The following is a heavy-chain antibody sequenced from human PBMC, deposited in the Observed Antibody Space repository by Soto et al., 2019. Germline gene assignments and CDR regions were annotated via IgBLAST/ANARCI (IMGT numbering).Heavy chain of an antibody. D-gene: IGHD2-8*02. J-gene: IGHJ4*02. V-gene: IGHV3-21*01. Sequence: PGGSLRLSCVASGLAFSSSAMNWVRQAPGKGLEWVSSIRSSSSYIYYADSVKGRFTISRDNAKNSLYLQMNNLRAEDTAVYYCAGTDSSNVFDFDYWGQGTLVTVSS. CDR3: AGTDSSNVFDFDY. CDR1: GLAFSSSA. CDR2: IRSSSSYI.